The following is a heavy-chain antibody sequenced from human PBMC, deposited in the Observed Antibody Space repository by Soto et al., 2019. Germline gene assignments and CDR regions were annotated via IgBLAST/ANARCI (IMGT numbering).Heavy chain of an antibody. D-gene: IGHD6-19*01. CDR3: AGDSGLGGAGKYSSGWYYFDY. J-gene: IGHJ4*02. CDR2: INAGNGNT. Sequence: ASVKVSCKASGYTFTSYAMHWVRQAPGQRLEWMGWINAGNGNTKYSQKFQGRVTITRDTSASTAYIELSSLRSDDTAGYYCAGDSGLGGAGKYSSGWYYFDYWGQGTLVTVSS. CDR1: GYTFTSYA. V-gene: IGHV1-3*01.